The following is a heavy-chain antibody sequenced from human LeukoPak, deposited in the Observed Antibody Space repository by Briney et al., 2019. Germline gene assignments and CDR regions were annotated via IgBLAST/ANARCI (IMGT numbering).Heavy chain of an antibody. J-gene: IGHJ4*02. D-gene: IGHD4-17*01. Sequence: GGSLRLSCAASRFTFSTYTMNWVRQAPGKGLEWVSSISSSSSYIYYADSVKGRFTISRDNAKNSLYLHMNTLRAEDTAVYYCARDRTTVTTFDYWGQGTLVTVSS. CDR2: ISSSSSYI. V-gene: IGHV3-21*01. CDR3: ARDRTTVTTFDY. CDR1: RFTFSTYT.